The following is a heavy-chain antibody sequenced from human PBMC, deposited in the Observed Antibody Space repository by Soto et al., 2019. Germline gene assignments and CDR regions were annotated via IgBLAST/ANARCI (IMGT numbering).Heavy chain of an antibody. CDR2: ISIYNGNT. CDR3: AREDTIYGVHMMNWFDS. CDR1: GYRFSSYG. V-gene: IGHV1-18*01. J-gene: IGHJ5*01. Sequence: QVHLVQSGPEVKKPGASVRVSCKASGYRFSSYGINWVRQAPGQGLEWMGWISIYNGNTRYAQNLQGRVTLTRDTSTNTTYMDLRTLTSDDTAVYYCAREDTIYGVHMMNWFDSWGQGTLVTVSS. D-gene: IGHD3-3*01.